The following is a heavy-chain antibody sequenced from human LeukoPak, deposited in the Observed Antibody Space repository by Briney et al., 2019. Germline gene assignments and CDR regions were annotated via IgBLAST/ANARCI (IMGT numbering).Heavy chain of an antibody. D-gene: IGHD6-19*01. Sequence: ASVKVSCKASGYMFTGYYMHWVRQAPGRGLEWMGWISPNSGGTNYAQKFQGRVTMTRDTSISTAYMDLNRLRSDDTAVYYCARVVAVTGTPVYYMDVWGKGTTVTVSS. CDR3: ARVVAVTGTPVYYMDV. J-gene: IGHJ6*03. CDR1: GYMFTGYY. V-gene: IGHV1-2*02. CDR2: ISPNSGGT.